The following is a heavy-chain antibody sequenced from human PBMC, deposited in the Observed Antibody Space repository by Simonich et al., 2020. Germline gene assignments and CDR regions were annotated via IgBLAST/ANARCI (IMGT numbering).Heavy chain of an antibody. J-gene: IGHJ3*02. CDR3: AKDLGERITMIVVLIDAFDI. V-gene: IGHV3-23*01. Sequence: GGGLVQPGGSLRLSCAASGFTFSSYAMSWVRQAPGKGLEWVSAISGSGGSTYYADSVKGRFTISRDNSKNTLYLQMNSLRAEDTAVYYCAKDLGERITMIVVLIDAFDIWGQGTMVTVSS. D-gene: IGHD3-22*01. CDR2: ISGSGGST. CDR1: GFTFSSYA.